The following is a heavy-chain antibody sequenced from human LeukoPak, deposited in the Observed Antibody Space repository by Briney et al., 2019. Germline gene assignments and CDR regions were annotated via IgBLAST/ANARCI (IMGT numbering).Heavy chain of an antibody. D-gene: IGHD2-21*02. CDR3: ARLVVTGLYFFDY. Sequence: GESLKISCKGSGYSFTNHWIGWVRQMPGKGLEWMGIIDPGGSDTRNSPSFRGQVTMSADKSINTAFLQWSSLKASDTAMYYCARLVVTGLYFFDYWGQGTLVAVSS. J-gene: IGHJ4*02. CDR2: IDPGGSDT. V-gene: IGHV5-51*01. CDR1: GYSFTNHW.